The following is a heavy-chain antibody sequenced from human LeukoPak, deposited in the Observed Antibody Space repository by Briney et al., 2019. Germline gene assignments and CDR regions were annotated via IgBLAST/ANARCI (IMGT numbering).Heavy chain of an antibody. V-gene: IGHV4-30-2*01. CDR1: GASVSSIGYS. J-gene: IGHJ3*02. Sequence: PSETLSLTCGVSGASVSSIGYSWSWIRQPPGRGLEWIGYIYQSGSASYNPSLQSRVTMSVDTSKNQFSLKLSSVTAVDTAVYYCARSIVGAIHYAFDIWGQGTMVTVSS. CDR3: ARSIVGAIHYAFDI. CDR2: IYQSGSA. D-gene: IGHD1-26*01.